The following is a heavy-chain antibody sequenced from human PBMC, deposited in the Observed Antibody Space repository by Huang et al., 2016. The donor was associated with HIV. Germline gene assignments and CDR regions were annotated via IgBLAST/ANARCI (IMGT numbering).Heavy chain of an antibody. CDR2: ISQSGTT. D-gene: IGHD6-13*01. Sequence: QLQLQESGPGLVKPSETLSLTCTVSGGSISSSSYYWGWIRQPPGKGVEWIGSISQSGTTNLKPSLKRRVTISVDASRTQFALEVRSVTAADTAVYYCAAHGRIVRITAATLRFDPWGQGTLVTVSS. V-gene: IGHV4-39*01. J-gene: IGHJ5*02. CDR3: AAHGRIVRITAATLRFDP. CDR1: GGSISSSSYY.